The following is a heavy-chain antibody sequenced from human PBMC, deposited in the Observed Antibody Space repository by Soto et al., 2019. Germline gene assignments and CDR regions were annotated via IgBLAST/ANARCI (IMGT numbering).Heavy chain of an antibody. D-gene: IGHD2-21*02. V-gene: IGHV3-48*01. CDR2: ISSSSSTI. Sequence: GGSLRLSCAASGFTFSSYSMNWVRQAPGKGLEWVSYISSSSSTIYYADSVKGRFTISRDNAKNSLYLQMNSLRAEDTAVYYCARDPFGGDYSSDYWGQGTLVTVSS. J-gene: IGHJ4*02. CDR3: ARDPFGGDYSSDY. CDR1: GFTFSSYS.